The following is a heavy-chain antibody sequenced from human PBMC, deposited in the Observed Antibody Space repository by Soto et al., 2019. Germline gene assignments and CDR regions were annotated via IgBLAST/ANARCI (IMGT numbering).Heavy chain of an antibody. D-gene: IGHD3-22*01. V-gene: IGHV1-18*04. CDR3: ARDLMIVVVITTSYYYGMDV. Sequence: ASVKVSCKDSGYTFTSYGISWLRQSPGQGLEWMGWISAYNGNTNYAQKLQGRVTMTTDTSTSTAYMELRSLRSDDTAVYYCARDLMIVVVITTSYYYGMDVWGQGTTVTVSS. CDR2: ISAYNGNT. J-gene: IGHJ6*02. CDR1: GYTFTSYG.